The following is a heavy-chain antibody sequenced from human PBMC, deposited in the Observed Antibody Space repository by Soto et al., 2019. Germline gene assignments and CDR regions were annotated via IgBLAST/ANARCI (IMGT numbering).Heavy chain of an antibody. CDR2: FDPEDGET. J-gene: IGHJ5*02. CDR3: ATVVYDFWSGQRTNWFDP. D-gene: IGHD3-3*01. CDR1: GYTLTELS. Sequence: ASVKVSCKVSGYTLTELSMHWVRQASGKGLEWMGGFDPEDGETIYAQKFQGRVTMTEDTSTDTAYMELSSLRSEDTAVYYCATVVYDFWSGQRTNWFDPWGQGTLVTVSS. V-gene: IGHV1-24*01.